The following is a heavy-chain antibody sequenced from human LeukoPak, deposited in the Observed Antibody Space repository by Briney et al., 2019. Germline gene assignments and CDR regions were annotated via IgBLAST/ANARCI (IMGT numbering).Heavy chain of an antibody. Sequence: GASGKLCCKVAGSRLTDVFIQWGRQAPGEGLEWVGGFDPEEGEKLYARKFQGSVNTTEDTSTDIAYMELHSLTSEDAAVYYCARDQGIGAAGYDFWGQGTLVTVSS. D-gene: IGHD6-13*01. V-gene: IGHV1-24*01. CDR1: GSRLTDVF. J-gene: IGHJ4*02. CDR3: ARDQGIGAAGYDF. CDR2: FDPEEGEK.